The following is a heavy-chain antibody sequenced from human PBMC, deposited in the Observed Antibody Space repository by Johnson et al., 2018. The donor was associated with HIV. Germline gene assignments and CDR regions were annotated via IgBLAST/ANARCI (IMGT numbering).Heavy chain of an antibody. Sequence: VQLVESGGGVVQPGRSLRLSCAASGFTFSSYWMSWVRQAPGKGLEWVANIKQDGSEKYYVDSVKGRFTISRDNAKNSLYLQMNSLRAEDTSVYYCARDPSRLRQSDIWGQGTMVTVSS. CDR3: ARDPSRLRQSDI. CDR1: GFTFSSYW. CDR2: IKQDGSEK. D-gene: IGHD3-16*01. J-gene: IGHJ3*02. V-gene: IGHV3-7*01.